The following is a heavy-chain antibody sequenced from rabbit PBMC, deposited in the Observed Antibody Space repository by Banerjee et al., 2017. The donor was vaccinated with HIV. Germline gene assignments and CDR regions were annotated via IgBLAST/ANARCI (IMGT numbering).Heavy chain of an antibody. J-gene: IGHJ4*01. CDR3: ARGYVGSSDL. CDR1: GFSFSSSYY. Sequence: QSLEESGGDLVKPGASLTLTCTASGFSFSSSYYMCWVRQAPGKGPEWIGYVGYGGDTYYASWAKGRFTISKTSSTTVTLQMTSLTAADTATYFCARGYVGSSDLWGQGTLVTVS. V-gene: IGHV1S40*01. D-gene: IGHD8-1*01. CDR2: YVGYGGDT.